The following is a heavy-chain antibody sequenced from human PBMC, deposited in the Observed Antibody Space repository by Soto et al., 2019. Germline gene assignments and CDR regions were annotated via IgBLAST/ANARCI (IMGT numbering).Heavy chain of an antibody. CDR1: GYTFTSYY. V-gene: IGHV1-46*03. CDR3: ARVLPTRLYCSSTRCYPLDDFDS. D-gene: IGHD2-2*01. Sequence: ASVKVSCKASGYTFTSYYMHWVRQAPGQGLEWMGIINPSGGSTSYAQKFQGRVTMTRDTSTSTVYMELSSLRSEDTAVYYCARVLPTRLYCSSTRCYPLDDFDSWGQGTMVTVSS. CDR2: INPSGGST. J-gene: IGHJ3*02.